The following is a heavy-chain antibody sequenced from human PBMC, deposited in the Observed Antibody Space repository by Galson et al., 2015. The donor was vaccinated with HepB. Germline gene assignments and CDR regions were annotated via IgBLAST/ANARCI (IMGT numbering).Heavy chain of an antibody. CDR1: GYTFTSYG. Sequence: SVKVSCKPSGYTFTSYGISWMRRAPGQGLEWMGWISAYNGNTNYAQKLQGRVTMTTDTSTSTAYMELRSLRSDDTAVYYCARDRGYGDHTILYWGQGTLVTVSS. CDR3: ARDRGYGDHTILY. CDR2: ISAYNGNT. J-gene: IGHJ4*02. D-gene: IGHD4-17*01. V-gene: IGHV1-18*01.